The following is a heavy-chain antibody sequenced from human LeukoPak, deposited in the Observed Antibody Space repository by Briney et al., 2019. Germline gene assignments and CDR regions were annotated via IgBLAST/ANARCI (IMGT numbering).Heavy chain of an antibody. CDR1: GYTFTSYA. V-gene: IGHV7-4-1*02. Sequence: ASVRVSCTASGYTFTSYAMNWVRQAPGQGLEWMGWINTNTGNPTYAQGFTGRFVFSLDTSVSTAYLQISSLKAEDTAVYYCARDPSGSLEHFDYWGQGTLVTVSS. J-gene: IGHJ4*02. CDR3: ARDPSGSLEHFDY. D-gene: IGHD1-26*01. CDR2: INTNTGNP.